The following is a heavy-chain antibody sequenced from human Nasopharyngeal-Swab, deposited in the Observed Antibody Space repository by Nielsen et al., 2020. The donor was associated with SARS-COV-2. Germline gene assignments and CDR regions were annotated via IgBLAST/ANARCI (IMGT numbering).Heavy chain of an antibody. Sequence: SETLSLTCTVSGGSVSSGGYYWSWIRQPPGKGLEWIGEINHSGSTNYNPSLKSRVTISVDTSKNQFSLKLSSVTAADTAVYYCARGPLGYCTGGVCYGLDYWGQGTLVTVSS. J-gene: IGHJ4*02. D-gene: IGHD2-8*02. CDR2: INHSGST. CDR3: ARGPLGYCTGGVCYGLDY. V-gene: IGHV4-61*08. CDR1: GGSVSSGGYY.